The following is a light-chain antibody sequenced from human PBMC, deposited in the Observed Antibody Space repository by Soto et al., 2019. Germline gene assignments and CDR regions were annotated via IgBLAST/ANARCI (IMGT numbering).Light chain of an antibody. CDR2: DVS. V-gene: IGLV2-11*01. CDR3: CSYACSYYV. CDR1: SSDVGGYNY. Sequence: QSALTQPRSVSGSPGQSVTISCTGTSSDVGGYNYVSWYQQHPGKAPKLMIYDVSKRPSGVPDRFSGSKSGNTAPLTISGLQAEDEADYYCCSYACSYYVFGTGTKVTVL. J-gene: IGLJ1*01.